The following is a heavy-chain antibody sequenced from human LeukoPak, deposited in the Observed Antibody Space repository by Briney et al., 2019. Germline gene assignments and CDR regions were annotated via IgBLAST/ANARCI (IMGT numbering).Heavy chain of an antibody. Sequence: PSENLSLNCAVYGGSFRSYYWNWIRQPPGKGLEWIGEINHSGSTNYNPALKSRVTISAHTSKNQSSLKLSSVTAADTAVYYCVRVVDITTSAGGYWGQGTLVTVSS. D-gene: IGHD3-22*01. CDR3: VRVVDITTSAGGY. V-gene: IGHV4-34*01. J-gene: IGHJ4*02. CDR1: GGSFRSYY. CDR2: INHSGST.